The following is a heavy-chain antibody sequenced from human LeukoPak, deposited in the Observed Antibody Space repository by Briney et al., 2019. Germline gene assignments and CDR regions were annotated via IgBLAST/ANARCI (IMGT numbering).Heavy chain of an antibody. CDR1: GFTFSSYG. Sequence: GGSLGLSCAASGFTFSSYGMHWVRQAPGKGLEWVAVIWYDGSNKYYADSVKGRFTISRDNSKNTLYLQMNSLRAEDTAVYYCARGGSRLRRPYGMDVWGQGTTVTVSS. CDR2: IWYDGSNK. J-gene: IGHJ6*02. D-gene: IGHD3-16*01. V-gene: IGHV3-33*01. CDR3: ARGGSRLRRPYGMDV.